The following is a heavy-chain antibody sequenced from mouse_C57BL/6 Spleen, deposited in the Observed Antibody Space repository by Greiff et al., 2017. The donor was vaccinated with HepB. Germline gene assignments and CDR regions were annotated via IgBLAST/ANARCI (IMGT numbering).Heavy chain of an antibody. Sequence: QVQLQLSGAELVRPGTSVKVSCKASGYAFTNYFIEWVKQRPGQGLEWIGVINPGSGGNNYNEKFKGKATLAADKYSSTAYMQLSSLTSEDSAVYYGARGAMDYCDYWGQGTTLTVSS. CDR2: INPGSGGN. CDR3: ARGAMDYCDY. J-gene: IGHJ2*01. V-gene: IGHV1-54*01. D-gene: IGHD2-3*01. CDR1: GYAFTNYF.